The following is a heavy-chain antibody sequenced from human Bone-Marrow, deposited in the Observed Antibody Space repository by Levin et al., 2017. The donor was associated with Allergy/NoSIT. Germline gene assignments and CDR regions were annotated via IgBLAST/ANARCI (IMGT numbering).Heavy chain of an antibody. V-gene: IGHV3-48*01. CDR2: ISPSGSSI. CDR1: GFLFSSYS. J-gene: IGHJ3*02. D-gene: IGHD1-14*01. CDR3: ARESNDHQDFNAFNR. Sequence: GGSLRLSCAASGFLFSSYSMHWVRQTPGKGLEWVSFISPSGSSIYYADSVKGRFTVSRDNAKNSLYLQMNSLRAEDTAVYYCARESNDHQDFNAFNRWGQGTMVTVSS.